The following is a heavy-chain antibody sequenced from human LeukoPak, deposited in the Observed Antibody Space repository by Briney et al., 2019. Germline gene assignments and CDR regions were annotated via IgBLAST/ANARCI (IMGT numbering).Heavy chain of an antibody. Sequence: PGWSLRLSCGVSGLTLSNYGMSWVRQAPGKGLEWVGFIRRKGEGGTTEYAASVRGRFIISRDYSKDIAYLQMNSLKTEDTAVYYCARSTTGSYPPHAFDIWGQGTLVTVSS. D-gene: IGHD3-10*01. CDR1: GLTLSNYG. CDR2: IRRKGEGGTT. J-gene: IGHJ3*02. V-gene: IGHV3-49*04. CDR3: ARSTTGSYPPHAFDI.